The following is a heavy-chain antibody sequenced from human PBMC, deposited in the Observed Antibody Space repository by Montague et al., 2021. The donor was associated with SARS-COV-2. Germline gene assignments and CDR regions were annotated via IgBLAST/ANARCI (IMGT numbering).Heavy chain of an antibody. Sequence: QSGAEVKKSGESLRISCKASGYTFTSYDINWVRQASGQGLEWMGWMNPNSGNTGYAQKFQGRVTMTRNTSISTAYMELSSLRSEDTAVYFCARGVGRFSKIFVIDYYYMDVWGKGTTVTVSS. CDR2: MNPNSGNT. J-gene: IGHJ6*03. CDR1: GYTFTSYD. D-gene: IGHD3-3*01. V-gene: IGHV1-8*01. CDR3: ARGVGRFSKIFVIDYYYMDV.